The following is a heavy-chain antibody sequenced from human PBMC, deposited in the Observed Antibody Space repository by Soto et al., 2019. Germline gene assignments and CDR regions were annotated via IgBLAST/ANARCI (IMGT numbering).Heavy chain of an antibody. CDR1: GFTFSSYG. J-gene: IGHJ4*02. D-gene: IGHD3-3*01. CDR3: AVVEKGITIFGVVPPSGN. V-gene: IGHV3-33*01. CDR2: IWYDGSNK. Sequence: PGGSLRLSCAASGFTFSSYGMHWVRQAPGKGLEWVAVIWYDGSNKYYADSVKGRFTISRDNSKNTLYLQMNSLRAEDTAVYYCAVVEKGITIFGVVPPSGNWGKGTLVTVSS.